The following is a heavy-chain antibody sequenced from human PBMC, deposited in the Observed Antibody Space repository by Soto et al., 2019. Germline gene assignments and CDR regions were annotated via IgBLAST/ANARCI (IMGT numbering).Heavy chain of an antibody. V-gene: IGHV3-48*03. CDR1: GFTFSIYE. CDR3: ARHVEVWGSYRSLDF. Sequence: EVRLVESGGGLLQPGGSLRLSCEASGFTFSIYEMNWVRQAPGKGLEWLAYISSGGDTIYYVDSLKGRFTISRDNAKNSLYLQMSSLRAEDTAVYYYARHVEVWGSYRSLDFWGQGTLVTVSS. CDR2: ISSGGDTI. J-gene: IGHJ4*02. D-gene: IGHD3-16*02.